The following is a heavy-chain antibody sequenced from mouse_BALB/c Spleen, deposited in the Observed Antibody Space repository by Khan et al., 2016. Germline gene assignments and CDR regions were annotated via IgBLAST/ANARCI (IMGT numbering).Heavy chain of an antibody. CDR1: GFTFSSYA. CDR2: ISSGGTYT. Sequence: EVELVESGGGLVKPGGSLKLSCAASGFTFSSYAMSWVCQTPAKRLEWVATISSGGTYTYYPASVKGRVTISRDTAKNTLYLQMSRLRTDDKSRDYCTRDGKVPWFDDWGEGTMVTVSA. D-gene: IGHD2-14*01. V-gene: IGHV5-6-4*01. J-gene: IGHJ3*01. CDR3: TRDGKVPWFDD.